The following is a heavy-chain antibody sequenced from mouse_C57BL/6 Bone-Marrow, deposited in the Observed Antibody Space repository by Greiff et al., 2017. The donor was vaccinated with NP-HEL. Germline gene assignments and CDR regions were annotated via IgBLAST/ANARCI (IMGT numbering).Heavy chain of an antibody. V-gene: IGHV10-3*01. Sequence: EVQLVESGGGLVQPKGSLKLSCAASGFTFNTYAMHWVRQAPGKGLEWVARIRRKSSNYATYYADSVKDRFTISRDDSQSMLYLQMNNLKTEDTAMYYGVREWKDGLYYYAMDYWGQGTSVTVSS. CDR1: GFTFNTYA. CDR2: IRRKSSNYAT. J-gene: IGHJ4*01. CDR3: VREWKDGLYYYAMDY. D-gene: IGHD2-3*01.